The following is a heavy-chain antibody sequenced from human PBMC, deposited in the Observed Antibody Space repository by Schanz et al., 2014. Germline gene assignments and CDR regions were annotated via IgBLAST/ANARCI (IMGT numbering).Heavy chain of an antibody. J-gene: IGHJ4*02. Sequence: DVHLLESGGGLVQPGGSLRLSCAASEFTFSTDAMSWVRQAPGKGLEWLSVISASGGDTYYADSVKGRFTISRDNSKNTLYLQMNSLRPEDTAVYYCARGGSGSHYRLDYWGQGTLVTVSS. D-gene: IGHD1-26*01. CDR3: ARGGSGSHYRLDY. CDR2: ISASGGDT. V-gene: IGHV3-23*01. CDR1: EFTFSTDA.